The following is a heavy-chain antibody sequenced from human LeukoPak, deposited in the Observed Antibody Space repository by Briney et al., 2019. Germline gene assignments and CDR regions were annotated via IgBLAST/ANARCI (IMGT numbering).Heavy chain of an antibody. CDR1: GGTFSSYA. CDR2: IIPIFGTA. D-gene: IGHD2-2*01. J-gene: IGHJ6*03. V-gene: IGHV1-69*13. CDR3: GRYWSSTRCYWAHHMDV. Sequence: SVKVSCKASGGTFSSYAISWVRQAPGQGLEWMGGIIPIFGTATYAQKFQGRVTITADESTSTAYMQLSSLRSEGPALDYLGRYWSSTRCYWAHHMDVRGKGTTVTVSS.